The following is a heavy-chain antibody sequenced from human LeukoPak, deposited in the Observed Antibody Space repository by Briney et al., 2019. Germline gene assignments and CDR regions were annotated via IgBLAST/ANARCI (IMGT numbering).Heavy chain of an antibody. J-gene: IGHJ6*02. D-gene: IGHD4-11*01. CDR3: AKSPSVTMVGLDV. Sequence: PGGSLRLSCAASGSTFSNYGMNWVRQAPGKGLEWVSGISGSGGGTYYADSVKGRFTISRDSSKNTLYLQMTSLRAEDTAIYYCAKSPSVTMVGLDVWGQGTTVTVSS. V-gene: IGHV3-23*01. CDR1: GSTFSNYG. CDR2: ISGSGGGT.